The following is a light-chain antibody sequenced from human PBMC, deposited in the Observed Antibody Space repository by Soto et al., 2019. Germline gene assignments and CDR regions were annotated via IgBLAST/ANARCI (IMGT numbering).Light chain of an antibody. CDR2: GAS. J-gene: IGKJ1*01. V-gene: IGKV3-15*01. Sequence: EVVLTQSPATLSVSAGGTVTLSCRASQSVRTNVAWYQQIPGQAPRLLVYGASTRATGVPARFTGSGSGIEFSLTISSLLSEDSAFYYCQQYINLWTFGQGTKVDIK. CDR1: QSVRTN. CDR3: QQYINLWT.